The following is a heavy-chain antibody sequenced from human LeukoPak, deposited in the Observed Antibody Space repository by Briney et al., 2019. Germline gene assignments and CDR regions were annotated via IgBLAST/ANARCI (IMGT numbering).Heavy chain of an antibody. CDR3: ATDNYYDSSGYHY. J-gene: IGHJ4*02. CDR1: GFTVSSNY. V-gene: IGHV3-66*01. CDR2: IYSGGST. Sequence: PGGSLRLSCAASGFTVSSNYMSWVRQAPGKGLEWVSVIYSGGSTYYADSVKGRFTISRDNSKYTLYLQMNSLRAEDTAVYYCATDNYYDSSGYHYWGQGTLVTVSS. D-gene: IGHD3-22*01.